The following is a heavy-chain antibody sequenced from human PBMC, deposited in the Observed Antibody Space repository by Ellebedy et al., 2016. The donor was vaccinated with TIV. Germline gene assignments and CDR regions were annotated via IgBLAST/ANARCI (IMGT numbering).Heavy chain of an antibody. CDR3: AREGYDILTGSHYYGLEA. J-gene: IGHJ6*02. Sequence: GESLKISCAASGFTLASFGMHWVRQVPGKGLEWAAFISYDGSNKYTADSVKGRFTVSRDNSMHTPYLQMNSLRAGDTAVYYCAREGYDILTGSHYYGLEAWGQGTMVTVSS. CDR1: GFTLASFG. CDR2: ISYDGSNK. V-gene: IGHV3-30*03. D-gene: IGHD3-9*01.